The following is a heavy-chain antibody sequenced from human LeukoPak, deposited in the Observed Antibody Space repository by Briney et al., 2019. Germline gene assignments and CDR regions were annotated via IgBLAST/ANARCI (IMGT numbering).Heavy chain of an antibody. CDR2: ISGSGGGT. V-gene: IGHV3-23*01. CDR1: GFTVSSNY. CDR3: AKDLGRYRNNYFDY. J-gene: IGHJ4*02. Sequence: PGGSLRLSCAASGFTVSSNYMSWVRQAPGKGLEWVSTISGSGGGTYYADSVKGRFTISRDDSKNTLYLQMNSLRAEDTAVYYCAKDLGRYRNNYFDYWGQGTLVTVSS. D-gene: IGHD1-26*01.